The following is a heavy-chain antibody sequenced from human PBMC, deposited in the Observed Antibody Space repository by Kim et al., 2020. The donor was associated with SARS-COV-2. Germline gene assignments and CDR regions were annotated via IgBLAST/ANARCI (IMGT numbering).Heavy chain of an antibody. J-gene: IGHJ6*04. V-gene: IGHV3-23*01. CDR3: AKGIAAADLYYYYGMDV. CDR2: ISGSGGST. D-gene: IGHD6-13*01. CDR1: GFTFSSYA. Sequence: GGSLRLSCAASGFTFSSYAMSWVRQAPGKGLEWVSAISGSGGSTYYADSVKGRFTISRDNSKNTLYLQMNSLRAEDTAVYYCAKGIAAADLYYYYGMDVWGKGTTVTVSA.